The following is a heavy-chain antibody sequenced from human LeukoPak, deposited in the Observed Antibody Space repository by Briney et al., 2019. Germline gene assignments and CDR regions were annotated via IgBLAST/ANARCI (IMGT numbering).Heavy chain of an antibody. CDR1: GYTLTVYY. V-gene: IGHV1-2*02. CDR3: ARDRVGSGWPRPYYFEV. Sequence: ASVKVSCKASGYTLTVYYLHWVRQAPGQGLEWMGWINPNTGATHSAQKFQGRITMTRDSSISTAYMDLSRLRSDDTAVYYCARDRVGSGWPRPYYFEVWGQGTLVTVSS. CDR2: INPNTGAT. D-gene: IGHD6-19*01. J-gene: IGHJ4*02.